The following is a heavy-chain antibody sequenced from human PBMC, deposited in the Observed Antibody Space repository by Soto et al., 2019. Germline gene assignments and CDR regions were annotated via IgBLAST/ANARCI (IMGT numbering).Heavy chain of an antibody. V-gene: IGHV3-23*01. CDR1: GFIFSDYS. CDR3: AHPPGYDVFDAVDI. J-gene: IGHJ3*02. Sequence: GGSLRLSCATSGFIFSDYSMNWVRQAPGKGLEWVSSISSSGGCTFYAESVRGRFTISRDNAFNTLYLHMRSLRPEDTAVYYCAHPPGYDVFDAVDIWGQGTMVTVSS. CDR2: ISSSGGCT. D-gene: IGHD3-3*01.